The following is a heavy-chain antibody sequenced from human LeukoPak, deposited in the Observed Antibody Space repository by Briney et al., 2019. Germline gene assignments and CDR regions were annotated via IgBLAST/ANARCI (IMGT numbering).Heavy chain of an antibody. J-gene: IGHJ3*02. V-gene: IGHV3-23*01. CDR3: ARDRYYDSSGYYYKAHDAFDI. CDR2: ISGSGRST. CDR1: GFTFRSYA. Sequence: PGGSLRLSCAASGFTFRSYAMSWVRQAPGKGLEWVSAISGSGRSTYRAHSVKGRFPISRDNSKNTLDLQMNSLRAEDTAVYYCARDRYYDSSGYYYKAHDAFDIWGQGTMVTVSS. D-gene: IGHD3-22*01.